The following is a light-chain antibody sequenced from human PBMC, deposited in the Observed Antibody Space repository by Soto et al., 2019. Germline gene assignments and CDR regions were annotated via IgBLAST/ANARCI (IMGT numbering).Light chain of an antibody. CDR2: DVS. Sequence: QYALTQPASVSGSPGQSITISCTGTSSDVGGYNYVSWYQQHPGKAPKLMIYDVSNRPSGVSNRFSGSKSGNTASLTISGLQAEDEVDYYCSSYTSSSTLVVFGGGTQLTVL. CDR3: SSYTSSSTLVV. V-gene: IGLV2-14*01. CDR1: SSDVGGYNY. J-gene: IGLJ2*01.